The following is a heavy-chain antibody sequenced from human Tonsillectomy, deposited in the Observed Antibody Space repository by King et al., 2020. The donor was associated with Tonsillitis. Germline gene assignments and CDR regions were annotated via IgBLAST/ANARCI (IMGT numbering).Heavy chain of an antibody. Sequence: VQLQESGPGLVKPSETLSLTCTVSGGSISSYYWSWIRQPPGKGLEWIGYIYYSGSTNYNPSLKSRVTISVDTSKNQFSLKLSSVTAADTAVYYCARGGYGGINFDYWGQGTLVTVSS. CDR2: IYYSGST. CDR3: ARGGYGGINFDY. J-gene: IGHJ4*02. D-gene: IGHD4-23*01. CDR1: GGSISSYY. V-gene: IGHV4-59*01.